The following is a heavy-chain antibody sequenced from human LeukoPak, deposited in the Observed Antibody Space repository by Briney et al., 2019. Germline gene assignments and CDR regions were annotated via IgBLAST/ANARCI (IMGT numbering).Heavy chain of an antibody. V-gene: IGHV4-34*01. J-gene: IGHJ4*02. D-gene: IGHD3-22*01. CDR1: GGSFSGYY. CDR2: INHSGST. CDR3: ATRSSGYLSFDY. Sequence: SETLSLTCAVYGGSFSGYYWSWIRQPPGKGLEWIGEINHSGSTNYNPSLKSRVTISVDTSKNQFSLKLSSVTAADTAVYYCATRSSGYLSFDYWGQGTLVTVSS.